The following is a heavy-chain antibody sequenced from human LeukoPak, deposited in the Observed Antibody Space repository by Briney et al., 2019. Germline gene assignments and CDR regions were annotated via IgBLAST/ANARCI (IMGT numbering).Heavy chain of an antibody. CDR2: IYPGDSDT. CDR1: GYSFTSYW. D-gene: IGHD3-22*01. J-gene: IGHJ1*01. CDR3: ARTYYYDSSGFQYFQH. V-gene: IGHV5-51*01. Sequence: GESLQISCKGSGYSFTSYWIGWVRQMPGKGLEWMGIIYPGDSDTRYSPSFQGQVTISADKSISTAYLQWSSLKASDTAMYYCARTYYYDSSGFQYFQHWGQGTLVTVSS.